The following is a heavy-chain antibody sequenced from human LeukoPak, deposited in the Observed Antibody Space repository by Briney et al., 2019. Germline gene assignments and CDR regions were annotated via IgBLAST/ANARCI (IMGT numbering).Heavy chain of an antibody. Sequence: GGSLRLSCAASGFTFSSYGMSWVRQAPGKGLEWVSTISGSGSSTYYADSVKGRFTISRDNSKNTLYLQMNSLRAEDTAVYYCARRAGAYSHPYDYWGQGTLVTVSS. CDR1: GFTFSSYG. D-gene: IGHD4/OR15-4a*01. J-gene: IGHJ4*02. V-gene: IGHV3-23*01. CDR2: ISGSGSST. CDR3: ARRAGAYSHPYDY.